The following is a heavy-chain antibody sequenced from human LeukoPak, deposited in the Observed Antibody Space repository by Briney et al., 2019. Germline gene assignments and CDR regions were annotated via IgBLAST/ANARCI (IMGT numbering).Heavy chain of an antibody. CDR2: ISAYNGNT. J-gene: IGHJ4*02. V-gene: IGHV1-18*01. CDR1: GGTFSSYA. D-gene: IGHD4-11*01. Sequence: ASVKVSCKASGGTFSSYAISWVRQAPGQGLEWMGWISAYNGNTNYAQKLQGRVTMTTDTSTSTAYMELRSLRSDDTAVYYCARGSRSNPLDYWGQGTLVTVSS. CDR3: ARGSRSNPLDY.